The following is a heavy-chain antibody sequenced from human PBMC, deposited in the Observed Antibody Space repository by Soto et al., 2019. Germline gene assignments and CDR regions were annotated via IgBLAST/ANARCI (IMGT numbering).Heavy chain of an antibody. Sequence: EVQLLESGGGLVQPGGSLRLSCAGSGFTFSTYGMTWVRQAPGKGLEVVAHIGVSDSATHYADSVKGRFTISRDNSKNMVYLQMNSLRDEDTAIYYCVKGGAYCYNDCTRRYWGQGTLVTVSS. CDR1: GFTFSTYG. V-gene: IGHV3-23*01. J-gene: IGHJ4*02. D-gene: IGHD2-21*01. CDR3: VKGGAYCYNDCTRRY. CDR2: IGVSDSAT.